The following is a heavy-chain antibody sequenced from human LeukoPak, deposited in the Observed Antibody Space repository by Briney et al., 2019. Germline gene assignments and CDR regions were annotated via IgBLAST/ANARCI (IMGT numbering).Heavy chain of an antibody. CDR3: AKVESSSWTALDY. CDR1: GFTFDDYA. Sequence: GGSLGLSCAASGFTFDDYAMHWVRQAPGKGLEWVSGISWNSGSIGYADSVKGRFTISRDNAKNSLYLQMNSLRAEDTALYYCAKVESSSWTALDYWGQGTLVTVSS. CDR2: ISWNSGSI. V-gene: IGHV3-9*01. J-gene: IGHJ4*02. D-gene: IGHD6-13*01.